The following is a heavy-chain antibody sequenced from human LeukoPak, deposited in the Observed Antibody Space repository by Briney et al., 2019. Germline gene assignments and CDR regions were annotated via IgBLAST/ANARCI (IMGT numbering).Heavy chain of an antibody. J-gene: IGHJ4*02. CDR2: INHSGST. Sequence: SETLSLTCAVYGGSFSDYYWTWIRQPPGKGLEWIGEINHSGSTNCNPSLNSRVTISVDTSKNQFSLKLCSVTAADTAVYYCARSDYGDYEGQYYFDYWGQGTLVTVSS. CDR1: GGSFSDYY. V-gene: IGHV4-34*01. D-gene: IGHD4-17*01. CDR3: ARSDYGDYEGQYYFDY.